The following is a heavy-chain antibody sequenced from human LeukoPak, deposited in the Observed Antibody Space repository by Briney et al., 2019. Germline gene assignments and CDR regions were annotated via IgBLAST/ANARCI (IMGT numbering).Heavy chain of an antibody. CDR3: ARYHYYSNWFDP. CDR1: GGSISSGDYY. D-gene: IGHD4-11*01. Sequence: SETLSLTCTVFGGSISSGDYYWSWIRQPPGKGLEWIGYIYYSGSTYYNPSLKSRVTISVDTSKNQFSLKLSSVTAADTAVYYCARYHYYSNWFDPWGQGTLVTVSS. V-gene: IGHV4-30-4*01. J-gene: IGHJ5*02. CDR2: IYYSGST.